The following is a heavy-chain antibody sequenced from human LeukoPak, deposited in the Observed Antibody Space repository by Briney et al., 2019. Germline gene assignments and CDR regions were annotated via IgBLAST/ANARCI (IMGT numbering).Heavy chain of an antibody. D-gene: IGHD3-10*01. J-gene: IGHJ5*02. CDR3: ARRSKGWFDP. Sequence: SETLSLTCTVSGGSISSSSYYWGWIRQPPGKGLEWIGSIYYSGSSYYNPPLKSRVTISVDTSKNQFSLKLSSVTAADTAVYYCARRSKGWFDPWGQGTLVTVSS. CDR1: GGSISSSSYY. V-gene: IGHV4-39*01. CDR2: IYYSGSS.